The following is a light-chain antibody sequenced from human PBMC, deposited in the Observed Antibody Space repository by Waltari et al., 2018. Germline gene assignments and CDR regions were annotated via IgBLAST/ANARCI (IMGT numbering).Light chain of an antibody. Sequence: SCRASQSVSRTLAWYQQKPGQAPRLLIYGASTRATGIPERFSGGGSGTGFSLTISRLEPEDFAVYYCQHYVRLPATFGQGTKVEIK. CDR3: QHYVRLPAT. J-gene: IGKJ1*01. CDR2: GAS. CDR1: QSVSRT. V-gene: IGKV3-20*01.